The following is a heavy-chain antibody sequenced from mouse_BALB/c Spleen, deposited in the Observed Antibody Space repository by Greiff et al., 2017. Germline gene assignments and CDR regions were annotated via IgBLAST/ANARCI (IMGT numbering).Heavy chain of an antibody. CDR3: ARGRPAKAFDY. CDR1: GYTFTNYW. D-gene: IGHD1-2*01. V-gene: IGHV1-63*02. CDR2: IYPGGGYT. Sequence: LQESGAELVRPGTSVKISCKASGYTFTNYWLGWVKQRPGHGLEWIGDIYPGGGYTNYNEKFKGKATLTADTSSSTAYMQLSSLTSEDSAVYFCARGRPAKAFDYWGQGTTLTVSS. J-gene: IGHJ2*01.